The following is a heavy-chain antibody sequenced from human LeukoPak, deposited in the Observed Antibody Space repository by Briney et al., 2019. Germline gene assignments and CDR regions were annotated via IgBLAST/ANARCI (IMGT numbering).Heavy chain of an antibody. J-gene: IGHJ4*02. V-gene: IGHV1-2*02. Sequence: ASVKVSCKASGYTFNGHHIHWVRRAPGQGLEWMGWINPNSGGTNYAQNFQGRVTMTRDTSISTAYMELLRLRSDDTAVYYCARGIYNDYRGQGTLVTVSS. CDR1: GYTFNGHH. CDR3: ARGIYNDY. CDR2: INPNSGGT. D-gene: IGHD3-10*01.